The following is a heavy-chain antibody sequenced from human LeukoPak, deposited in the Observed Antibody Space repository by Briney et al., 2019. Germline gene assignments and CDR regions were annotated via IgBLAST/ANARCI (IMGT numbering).Heavy chain of an antibody. CDR1: GDSVSSNSAA. CDR3: ARRSSSWYWFDP. V-gene: IGHV6-1*01. CDR2: TYYRSKWYN. Sequence: SQTLSLTCALSGDSVSSNSAAWNWLRQSTSRGLEWLGRTYYRSKWYNDYAVSVKSRITINQDTSKNQFSLQLNSVTPEDTAVYYCARRSSSWYWFDPWGQGTLVTVSS. J-gene: IGHJ5*02. D-gene: IGHD6-13*01.